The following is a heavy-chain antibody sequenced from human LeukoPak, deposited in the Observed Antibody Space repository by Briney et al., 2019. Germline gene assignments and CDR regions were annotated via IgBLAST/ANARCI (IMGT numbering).Heavy chain of an antibody. J-gene: IGHJ4*02. CDR3: AKGGYSYGYRVLDY. V-gene: IGHV4-30-4*01. CDR2: IYYSGST. CDR1: GGSISSGDYY. Sequence: ASETLSLTCTVSGGSISSGDYYWSWIRQPPGKGLEWIGYIYYSGSTYYNPSLKSRVTISVDTSKNQFSLKLSSVTAADTAVYYCAKGGYSYGYRVLDYWGQGTLVTVSS. D-gene: IGHD5-18*01.